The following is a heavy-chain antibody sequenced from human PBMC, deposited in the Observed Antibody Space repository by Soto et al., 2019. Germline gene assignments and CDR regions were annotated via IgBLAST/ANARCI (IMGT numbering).Heavy chain of an antibody. V-gene: IGHV3-7*03. CDR1: GFTFSRHW. J-gene: IGHJ5*02. CDR2: INQDESGK. D-gene: IGHD2-2*02. CDR3: AKTVVPAAIGALVYFDP. Sequence: GGSLRLSXAASGFTFSRHWMAWVRQAPGKGLEWVANINQDESGKWYVDSVRGRFTVSRDNAKSSLYLQMNSLRDEDTAVYYCAKTVVPAAIGALVYFDPWGQGTLVTVSS.